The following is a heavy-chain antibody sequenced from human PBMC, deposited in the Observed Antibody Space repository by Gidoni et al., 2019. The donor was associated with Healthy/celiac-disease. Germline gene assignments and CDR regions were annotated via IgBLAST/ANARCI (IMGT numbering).Heavy chain of an antibody. CDR3: ARGIVVVVAATNYYYGMDV. CDR2: IIPIFGTA. CDR1: EGTFSSYA. J-gene: IGHJ6*02. D-gene: IGHD2-15*01. V-gene: IGHV1-69*01. Sequence: QVQLVQSGAEVKKPGSSVRVSCKASEGTFSSYAISWVRQAPGQGLEWMGGIIPIFGTANYAQKFQGRVTITADESTSTAYMELSSLRSEDTAVYYCARGIVVVVAATNYYYGMDVWGQGTTVTVSS.